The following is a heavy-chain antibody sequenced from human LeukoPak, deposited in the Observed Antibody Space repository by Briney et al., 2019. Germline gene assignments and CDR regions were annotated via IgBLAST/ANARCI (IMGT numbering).Heavy chain of an antibody. D-gene: IGHD4-17*01. Sequence: PGGSLRLSCAVSGFTVTDNYMSWVRQAPGKGLQWVSVVYPGGRTYYADSVKGRFTISRDNSRNTLLLQLNSLRADDTAVYYCARTNPVYGDYDYWGQGTLVTVSS. CDR2: VYPGGRT. J-gene: IGHJ4*02. CDR3: ARTNPVYGDYDY. CDR1: GFTVTDNY. V-gene: IGHV3-53*01.